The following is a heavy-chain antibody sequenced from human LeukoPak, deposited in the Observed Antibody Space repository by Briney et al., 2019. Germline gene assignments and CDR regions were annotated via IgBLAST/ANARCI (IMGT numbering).Heavy chain of an antibody. CDR3: ARPYSGYDYCFDY. D-gene: IGHD5-12*01. CDR1: GFTFSSYA. Sequence: GGSLRLSCAASGFTFSSYAMSWVRQAPGKGLEWVSAISGSGGSTYYADSVKGRFAISRDNSKNTLYLQMNSLRSEDTAVYYCARPYSGYDYCFDYWGQGTLVTVSS. CDR2: ISGSGGST. V-gene: IGHV3-23*01. J-gene: IGHJ4*02.